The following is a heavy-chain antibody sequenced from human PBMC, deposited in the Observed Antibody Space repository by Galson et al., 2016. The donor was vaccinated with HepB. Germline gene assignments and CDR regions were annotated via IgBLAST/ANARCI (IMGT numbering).Heavy chain of an antibody. CDR3: ARERLTIFGAMGADGFDI. Sequence: SVKVSCKASGYSFTGYYMHWVRQAPGQGLQWVGWVNPNTGGSNYPQKFQGRVTMTRDTSISTAYMELSGLTSDNTAVYYCARERLTIFGAMGADGFDIWGRGTMVTVSS. D-gene: IGHD3-3*02. CDR2: VNPNTGGS. J-gene: IGHJ3*02. CDR1: GYSFTGYY. V-gene: IGHV1-2*02.